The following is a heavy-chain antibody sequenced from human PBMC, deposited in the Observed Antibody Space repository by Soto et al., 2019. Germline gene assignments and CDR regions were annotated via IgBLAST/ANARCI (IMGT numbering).Heavy chain of an antibody. V-gene: IGHV3-64*01. CDR1: GFTFSSYA. Sequence: EVQLVESGGGLVQPGGSLRLSCAASGFTFSSYAMHWVRQAPGKGLEYVSAISSNGGSTYYANSVKGRFTISRDNSKNTLYFQMGSLRAEDMAVYYCARGSSSRLGRYGMDVWGQGTTVTVSS. J-gene: IGHJ6*02. CDR3: ARGSSSRLGRYGMDV. CDR2: ISSNGGST. D-gene: IGHD6-13*01.